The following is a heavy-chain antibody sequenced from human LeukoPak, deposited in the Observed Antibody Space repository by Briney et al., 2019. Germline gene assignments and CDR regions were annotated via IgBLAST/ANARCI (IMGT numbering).Heavy chain of an antibody. V-gene: IGHV3-23*01. CDR1: GFTVNSYV. J-gene: IGHJ4*02. CDR2: INGGGGNT. D-gene: IGHD2-15*01. Sequence: HTGGSLRLSCAASGFTVNSYVMSWVRQAQGKGLEWVSAINGGGGNTYYADSVKGRFTISRDNSKNMVYLQMNSLRADDTAVYYCAKSVVVITFRFDDWGQGALVTVSS. CDR3: AKSVVVITFRFDD.